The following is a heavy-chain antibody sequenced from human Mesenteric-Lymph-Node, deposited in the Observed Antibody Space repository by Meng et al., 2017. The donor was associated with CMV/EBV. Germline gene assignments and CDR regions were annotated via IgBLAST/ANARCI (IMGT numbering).Heavy chain of an antibody. CDR2: VYYSGTT. CDR1: SGYISSYY. J-gene: IGHJ4*02. D-gene: IGHD1-1*01. V-gene: IGHV4-59*01. CDR3: AREGGQLVFDY. Sequence: LRLSCTVSSGYISSYYWSWIRQPPGKGLEWIGWVYYSGTTNYNPSLKSRVTISIDTSQNHFSLTLTSVTAADTAVYYCAREGGQLVFDYWGQGTLVTVSS.